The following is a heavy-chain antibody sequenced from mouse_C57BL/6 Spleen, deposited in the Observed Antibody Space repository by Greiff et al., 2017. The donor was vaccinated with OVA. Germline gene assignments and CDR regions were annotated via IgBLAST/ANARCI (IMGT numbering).Heavy chain of an antibody. Sequence: EVQGVESGPELVKPGASVKISCKASGYSFTDYNMNWVKQSNGKSLEWIGVINPNYGTTSYNQKFKGKATLTVDQSSSTAYMQLNSLTSEDSAVYYCARGDYYGRPLDYWGQGTTLTVSS. J-gene: IGHJ2*01. D-gene: IGHD1-1*01. CDR2: INPNYGTT. V-gene: IGHV1-39*01. CDR1: GYSFTDYN. CDR3: ARGDYYGRPLDY.